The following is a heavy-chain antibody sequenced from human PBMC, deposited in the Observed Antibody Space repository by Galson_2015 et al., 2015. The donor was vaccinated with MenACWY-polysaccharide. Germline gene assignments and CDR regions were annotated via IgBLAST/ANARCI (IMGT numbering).Heavy chain of an antibody. CDR2: VGSGGGPI. D-gene: IGHD2-8*01. V-gene: IGHV3-23*01. J-gene: IGHJ3*02. CDR1: GFTFSGYS. CDR3: AKTFCSNGFHCETRAFDM. Sequence: SLRLSCAASGFTFSGYSMSWVRQAPGKGLEWVSVVGSGGGPIYYADSVKGRFTISRDNSQNTLYLQMNSLRAEDTALYYCAKTFCSNGFHCETRAFDMWGQGTMVTVSS.